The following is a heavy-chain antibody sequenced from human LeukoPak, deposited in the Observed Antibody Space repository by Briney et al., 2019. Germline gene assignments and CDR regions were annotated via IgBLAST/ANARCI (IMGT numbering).Heavy chain of an antibody. CDR2: IIPIFGTA. CDR1: GGTFSSYA. V-gene: IGHV1-69*05. D-gene: IGHD3-22*01. CDR3: ARAAADYYDSSGDYYFDY. Sequence: EASVKVSCKASGGTFSSYAISWVRQAPGQGLEWMGGIIPIFGTANYAQKFQGRVTITTDESTSTAYMELSSLRSEDTAVYYCARAAADYYDSSGDYYFDYWGQGTLVTVSS. J-gene: IGHJ4*02.